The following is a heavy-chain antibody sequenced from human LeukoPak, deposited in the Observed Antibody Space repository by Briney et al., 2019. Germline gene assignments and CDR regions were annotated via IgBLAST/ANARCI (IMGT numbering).Heavy chain of an antibody. CDR3: ARDLHY. V-gene: IGHV3-48*03. Sequence: GGSLRLSCAASGXTFSSYEMNWVRQAPGKGLESVSYISSSGSTIYYSDSVKGRFTISRDSAKNSLYLQMNSLRAEDSAVYYCARDLHYWGQGTLVTVSS. CDR2: ISSSGSTI. CDR1: GXTFSSYE. J-gene: IGHJ4*02.